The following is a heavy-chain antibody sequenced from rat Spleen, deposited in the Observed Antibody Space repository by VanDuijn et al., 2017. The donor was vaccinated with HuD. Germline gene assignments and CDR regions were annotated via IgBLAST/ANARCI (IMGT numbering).Heavy chain of an antibody. CDR2: ISYDGISA. J-gene: IGHJ3*01. Sequence: EVQLVEAGGGLVQPGRSLKLSCAASGFTFSNSGMAWVRQAPTKGLEWVATISYDGISANYRDSVKGRFTISRDNAKSTLYLQMDSLRSEDSSTYYCATAGSREGFAYWGQGTLVTVSS. CDR3: ATAGSREGFAY. V-gene: IGHV5-29*01. CDR1: GFTFSNSG. D-gene: IGHD5-1*01.